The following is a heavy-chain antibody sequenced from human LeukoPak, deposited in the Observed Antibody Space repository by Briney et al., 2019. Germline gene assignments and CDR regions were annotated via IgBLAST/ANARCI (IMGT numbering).Heavy chain of an antibody. V-gene: IGHV4-59*08. CDR1: GGSISNYY. J-gene: IGHJ5*02. CDR3: ARHSSSGWYVDWFDP. D-gene: IGHD6-19*01. CDR2: IYYSGST. Sequence: SETLSLTCTVSGGSISNYYWSWIRQPPGKGLEWIGYIYYSGSTNYNPSLKSRVTISVDTSKNQFSLKLSSVTAADTAVYYCARHSSSGWYVDWFDPWGQGTLVTVSS.